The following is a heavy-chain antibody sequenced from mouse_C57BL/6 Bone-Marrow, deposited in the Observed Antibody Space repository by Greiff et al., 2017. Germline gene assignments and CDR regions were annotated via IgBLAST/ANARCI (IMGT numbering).Heavy chain of an antibody. D-gene: IGHD1-1*01. CDR2: INPYNGDT. CDR1: GYSFTGYF. J-gene: IGHJ2*01. Sequence: VQLQQSGPELVKPGDSVKISCKASGYSFTGYFMNWVMQSHGKSLEWIGRINPYNGDTFYNQKFKGKATLTVDKSSSTAHMELPSLTSEDSAVYYCARDGSSPFDYGGQGTTLTVSA. V-gene: IGHV1-20*01. CDR3: ARDGSSPFDY.